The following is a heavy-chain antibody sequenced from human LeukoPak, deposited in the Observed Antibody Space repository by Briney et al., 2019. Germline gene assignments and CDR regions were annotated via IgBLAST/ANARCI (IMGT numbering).Heavy chain of an antibody. V-gene: IGHV1-18*04. CDR1: GYTFTSYG. D-gene: IGHD2-15*01. CDR3: AREYCSGGSCYWGDFDY. Sequence: ASVTVSCTASGYTFTSYGISWVRQAPGQGLEWMGWISAYNGNTNYAQKLQGRVTMTTDTSTSTAYMELRSLRSDDTAVYYCAREYCSGGSCYWGDFDYRGQGTMVTVSS. J-gene: IGHJ4*02. CDR2: ISAYNGNT.